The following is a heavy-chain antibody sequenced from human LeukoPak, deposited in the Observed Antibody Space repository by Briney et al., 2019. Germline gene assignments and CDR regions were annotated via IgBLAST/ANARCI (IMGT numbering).Heavy chain of an antibody. CDR3: ARDPLWFGEDDY. D-gene: IGHD3-10*01. J-gene: IGHJ4*02. CDR1: GFAVATNY. CDR2: IYSGGST. V-gene: IGHV3-66*01. Sequence: GGSLRLSCAASGFAVATNYMSWVRQAPGQGLEWVSIIYSGGSTYYADPVKGRFTISRDNSKNTLYLQMNSLRAEDTAVYYCARDPLWFGEDDYWGQGTLVTVSS.